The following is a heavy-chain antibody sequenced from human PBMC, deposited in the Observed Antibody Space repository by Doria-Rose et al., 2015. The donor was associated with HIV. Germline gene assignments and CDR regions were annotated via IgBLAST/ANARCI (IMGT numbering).Heavy chain of an antibody. CDR2: IHYSGRT. J-gene: IGHJ3*02. V-gene: IGHV4-31*03. CDR3: ARDGAIVGTSNAFDI. D-gene: IGHD1-26*01. Sequence: QVQLPESGPGLVKPSQTLSLTCTVSGGSIRRGGYYWTWIRQPPGKGLEWIGYIHYSGRTYYNPSLKTRVTISLDTSQNQFSLTLTSVTAADTAVYYCARDGAIVGTSNAFDIWGQGTRGTVSS. CDR1: GGSIRRGGYY.